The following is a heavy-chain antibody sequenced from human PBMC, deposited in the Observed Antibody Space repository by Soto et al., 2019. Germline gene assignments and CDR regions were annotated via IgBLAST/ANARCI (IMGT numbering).Heavy chain of an antibody. CDR2: ISAYSGDT. Sequence: ASVKVSCKASGYTFTSSGFIWVRQAPGQGLEWMGWISAYSGDTNYAQKLQGRVTMTTDTSTSTAYMELRSLRSDDTAVYYCARDSQNRYYDYIWGSYDAFDIWGQGTMVTVSS. CDR1: GYTFTSSG. D-gene: IGHD3-16*01. CDR3: ARDSQNRYYDYIWGSYDAFDI. J-gene: IGHJ3*02. V-gene: IGHV1-18*01.